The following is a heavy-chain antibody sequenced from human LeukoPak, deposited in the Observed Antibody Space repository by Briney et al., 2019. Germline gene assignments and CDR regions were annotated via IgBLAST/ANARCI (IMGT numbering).Heavy chain of an antibody. J-gene: IGHJ6*03. D-gene: IGHD3-10*01. V-gene: IGHV3-23*01. CDR1: GFTFSSYA. CDR3: AKNAVLLWFGDPMVGTYYYYYMDV. Sequence: GGSLRLSCAASGFTFSSYAMSWVRQAPGKGLEWVSAISGSGGSTYYADSVKGRFTISRDNSKNTLYLQMNSLRAEDTAVYYCAKNAVLLWFGDPMVGTYYYYYMDVWGKGTTVTVSS. CDR2: ISGSGGST.